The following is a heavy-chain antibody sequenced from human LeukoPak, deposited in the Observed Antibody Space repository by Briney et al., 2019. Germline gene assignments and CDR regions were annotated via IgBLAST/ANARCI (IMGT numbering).Heavy chain of an antibody. CDR1: GLTFSNYW. D-gene: IGHD1-14*01. CDR2: IKGDGSHT. V-gene: IGHV3-74*01. CDR3: VRDWDHFDFDS. J-gene: IGHJ5*01. Sequence: GGSLRLSCAASGLTFSNYWMHWVRQAPGKGLVWVSRIKGDGSHTVYADSVKGRFTTSRDNAKNTLYLQMKSLRDEDTAVYYCVRDWDHFDFDSWGQGTLVTVSS.